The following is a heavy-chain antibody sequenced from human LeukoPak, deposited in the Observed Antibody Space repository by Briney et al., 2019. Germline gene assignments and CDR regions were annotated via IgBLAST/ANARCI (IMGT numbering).Heavy chain of an antibody. D-gene: IGHD3-9*01. J-gene: IGHJ5*02. Sequence: SETPSLTCTVSGGSISSYYWSWIRQPPGKGLEWIGYIYYSGSTNYNPSLKSRVTISVDTSKNQFSLKLSSVTAADTAVYYCASVRRRLVSSWFDPWGQGTLVTVSS. CDR1: GGSISSYY. V-gene: IGHV4-59*01. CDR2: IYYSGST. CDR3: ASVRRRLVSSWFDP.